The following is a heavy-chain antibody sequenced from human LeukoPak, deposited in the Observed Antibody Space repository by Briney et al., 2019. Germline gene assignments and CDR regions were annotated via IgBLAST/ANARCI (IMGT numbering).Heavy chain of an antibody. D-gene: IGHD2-21*01. CDR2: IYYSGST. CDR1: GGSISSGGYY. CDR3: AGGPGGDYFDY. V-gene: IGHV4-31*03. Sequence: PSETLSLTCTVSGGSISSGGYYWSWVRQHPGRGLEWIGYIYYSGSTYYNPSLKSRVTISVDTSKNQFSLKLSPVTAADTAVYYCAGGPGGDYFDYWGQGTLVTVSS. J-gene: IGHJ4*02.